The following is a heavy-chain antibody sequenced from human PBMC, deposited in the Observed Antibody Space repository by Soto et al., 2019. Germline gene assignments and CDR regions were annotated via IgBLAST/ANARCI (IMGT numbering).Heavy chain of an antibody. D-gene: IGHD2-15*01. CDR1: GGSFSGYY. Sequence: SETLSLTCAVYGGSFSGYYWSWIRQPPGKGLEWIGEINHSGSTNYNPSLKSRVTISVDTSKNQFSLKLSSVTAADTAVYYCARGGGYCSGRSCRKPFDCWGQGTLVTVSS. J-gene: IGHJ4*02. V-gene: IGHV4-34*01. CDR3: ARGGGYCSGRSCRKPFDC. CDR2: INHSGST.